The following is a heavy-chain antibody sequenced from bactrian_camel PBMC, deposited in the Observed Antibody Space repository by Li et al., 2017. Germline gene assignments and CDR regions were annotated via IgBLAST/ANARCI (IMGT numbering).Heavy chain of an antibody. CDR2: IDVVSGS. D-gene: IGHD3*01. CDR1: GFTFSTYD. V-gene: IGHV3S40*01. Sequence: DVQLVESGGGLVQPGGSLRLSCAASGFTFSTYDMSWVRQAPGKGLEWVSSIDVVSGSYYADSVKGRFTISRDYAKNTVFLQMNSLKAEDTAVYYCAVDPLVERELWRFFCAQRGSQGTQVTVS. J-gene: IGHJ4*01.